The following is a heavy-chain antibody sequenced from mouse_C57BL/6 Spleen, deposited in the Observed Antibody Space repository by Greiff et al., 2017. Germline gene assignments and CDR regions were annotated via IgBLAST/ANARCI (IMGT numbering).Heavy chain of an antibody. J-gene: IGHJ4*01. Sequence: QVQLQQSGAELVRPGPSVKVSCTASGYAFTNYLIEWVKQRPGQGLEWIGVINPGSGGTNYNEQFKGKATMTADKASSTAYMQLSSLTSEDSAVYFCTRSYYGRSYAMDYWCQGTSVTVSS. D-gene: IGHD1-1*01. CDR3: TRSYYGRSYAMDY. CDR1: GYAFTNYL. CDR2: INPGSGGT. V-gene: IGHV1-54*01.